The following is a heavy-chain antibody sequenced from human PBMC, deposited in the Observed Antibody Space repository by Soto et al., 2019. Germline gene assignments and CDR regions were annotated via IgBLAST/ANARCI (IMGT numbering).Heavy chain of an antibody. Sequence: ETLSLTGTVSVGSCSSGSYYWSWILQPPGKGLEWIGYIYNSGSTNYNPSLKSRVTISVDTSKNHFSLRMSSVTAADTAVYYCARESDSGSYYFDYWGRGTLVTVSS. V-gene: IGHV4-61*03. CDR3: ARESDSGSYYFDY. J-gene: IGHJ4*02. CDR1: VGSCSSGSYY. D-gene: IGHD3-10*01. CDR2: IYNSGST.